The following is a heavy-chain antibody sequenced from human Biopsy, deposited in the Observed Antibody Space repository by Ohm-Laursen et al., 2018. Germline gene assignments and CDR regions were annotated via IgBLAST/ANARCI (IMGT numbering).Heavy chain of an antibody. J-gene: IGHJ6*02. CDR1: GFTFSSFS. CDR2: INEVSSHI. CDR3: ARDSSRRAREGGMDV. D-gene: IGHD6-6*01. Sequence: SLRLSCAASGFTFSSFSMNWVRQAPGKGLEWISCINEVSSHIYDADSVKGRITVARDNAKNSLYLQLNSLRAEDTAVYYCARDSSRRAREGGMDVWGQGTTVTVSS. V-gene: IGHV3-21*01.